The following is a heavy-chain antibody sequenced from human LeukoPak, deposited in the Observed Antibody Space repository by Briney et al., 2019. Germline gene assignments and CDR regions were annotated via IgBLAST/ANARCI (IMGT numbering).Heavy chain of an antibody. CDR3: ARDPPYYYDSSGYRNWFDP. CDR2: IYSGGST. V-gene: IGHV3-66*01. J-gene: IGHJ5*02. D-gene: IGHD3-22*01. CDR1: GFTFDDYG. Sequence: GGSLRLSCAASGFTFDDYGMSWVRQAPGKGLEWVSVIYSGGSTYYADSVKGRFTISRDNSKNTLYLQTNSLRAEDTAVYYCARDPPYYYDSSGYRNWFDPWGQGTLVTVSS.